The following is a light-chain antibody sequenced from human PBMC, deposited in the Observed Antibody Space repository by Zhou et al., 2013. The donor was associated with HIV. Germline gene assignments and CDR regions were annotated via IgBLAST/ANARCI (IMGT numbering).Light chain of an antibody. CDR2: AAS. CDR3: QQSYTTLGT. J-gene: IGKJ1*01. CDR1: QSISSY. V-gene: IGKV1-39*01. Sequence: DIQMTQSPSSLSASVGDRVTITCRASQSISSYLNWYQQKLGKAPKLLIYAASSLQSGVPSRFSGSGSGTDFTLTISSLQPEDFATYYCQQSYTTLGTFGQGTKVEIK.